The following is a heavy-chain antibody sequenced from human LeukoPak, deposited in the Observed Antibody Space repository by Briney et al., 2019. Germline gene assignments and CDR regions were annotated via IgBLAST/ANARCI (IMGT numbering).Heavy chain of an antibody. CDR3: ARGGPILRYFGGVRSRYDAFDI. CDR2: INHSGST. CDR1: GGSFSGYY. D-gene: IGHD3-9*01. J-gene: IGHJ3*02. Sequence: ASETLSLTCAVYGGSFSGYYWSWIRQPPGKGLEWIGEINHSGSTNYNPSLKSRVTISVDTSKNQFSLKLSSVTAADTAVYYCARGGPILRYFGGVRSRYDAFDIWGQGTMVTVSS. V-gene: IGHV4-34*01.